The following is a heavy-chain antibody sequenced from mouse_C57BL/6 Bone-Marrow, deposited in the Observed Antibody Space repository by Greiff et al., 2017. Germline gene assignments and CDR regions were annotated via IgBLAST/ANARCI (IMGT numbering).Heavy chain of an antibody. D-gene: IGHD1-1*01. CDR1: GFTFSNYW. Sequence: EVQVVESGGGLVQPGGSMKLSCVASGFTFSNYWMNWVRQSPEKGLEWVAQIRLKSDNYATHYAESVKGRFTISRDDSKSSVYLQMNNLRAEDTGIYYCTVTTVVATGFDYWGQGTTLTVSS. CDR2: IRLKSDNYAT. V-gene: IGHV6-3*01. CDR3: TVTTVVATGFDY. J-gene: IGHJ2*01.